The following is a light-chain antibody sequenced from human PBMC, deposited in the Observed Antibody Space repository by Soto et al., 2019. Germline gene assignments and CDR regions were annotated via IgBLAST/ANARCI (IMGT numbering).Light chain of an antibody. CDR2: KAS. Sequence: IQMTQSPSTLSPSVGDRVTITCRASQSIGSWLAWYKTQPGKAPKLGIYKASSLESVVPLRVSGSGSWTEFTRTISSLERDDFATYYGQQYRTYSRTFGQGTKVDIK. CDR3: QQYRTYSRT. V-gene: IGKV1-5*03. CDR1: QSIGSW. J-gene: IGKJ1*01.